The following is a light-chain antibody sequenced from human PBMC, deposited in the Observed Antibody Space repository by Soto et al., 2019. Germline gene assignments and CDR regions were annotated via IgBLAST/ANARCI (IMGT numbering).Light chain of an antibody. J-gene: IGKJ1*01. CDR3: QQYGNSPT. CDR1: QNLGSTY. Sequence: EIVLTQSPGTLSLSPGERATLSCRASQNLGSTYLAWYQHKPGQAPRLLIYGASTRATGIPDRFSGSGSGTDFTLTINRLEPEDCALYYCQQYGNSPTFGQGTKVEIK. V-gene: IGKV3-20*01. CDR2: GAS.